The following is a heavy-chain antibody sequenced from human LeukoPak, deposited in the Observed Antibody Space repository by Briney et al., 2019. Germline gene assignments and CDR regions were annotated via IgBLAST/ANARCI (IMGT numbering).Heavy chain of an antibody. V-gene: IGHV4-59*01. Sequence: SETLSLTCTVSDDSITMYYWTWIRQPPGKGLEWIGYVDHTGSTNFNPSLNGRVSISRDTSKNLFSPRLRSVTAADTAVYFCARGRVSSSTWYSTYYYYFYMDVWGKGTTVTVPS. D-gene: IGHD1-1*01. CDR3: ARGRVSSSTWYSTYYYYFYMDV. J-gene: IGHJ6*03. CDR2: VDHTGST. CDR1: DDSITMYY.